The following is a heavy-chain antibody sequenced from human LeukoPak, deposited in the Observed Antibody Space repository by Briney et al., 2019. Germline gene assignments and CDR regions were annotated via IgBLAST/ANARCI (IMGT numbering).Heavy chain of an antibody. V-gene: IGHV4-59*01. CDR1: GGSISSYY. CDR2: IYYSGST. CDR3: ARKAVAGTGYFDY. D-gene: IGHD6-19*01. J-gene: IGHJ4*02. Sequence: SETLSLTCTVSGGSISSYYWSWIRQPPGKGLGWIGYIYYSGSTNYNPSVKSRVTISVDTSKNQFSLKLSSVTAADTAVYYCARKAVAGTGYFDYWGQGTLVTVSS.